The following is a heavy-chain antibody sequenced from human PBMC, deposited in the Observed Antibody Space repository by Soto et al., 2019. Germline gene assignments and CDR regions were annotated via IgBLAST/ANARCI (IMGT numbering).Heavy chain of an antibody. J-gene: IGHJ6*02. CDR1: GFTFSNYG. D-gene: IGHD3-10*01. CDR2: ILNDGSNR. Sequence: QVQLVESGGGVVQPGRSLRLSCAASGFTFSNYGMHWVRQAPGKGLEWVAVILNDGSNRYNEDSVQDRFTTSRDNSKNMLYLQMNSLRAEDTAVYYCARDDEYSGNGMDVWGQGTTVTVS. V-gene: IGHV3-33*01. CDR3: ARDDEYSGNGMDV.